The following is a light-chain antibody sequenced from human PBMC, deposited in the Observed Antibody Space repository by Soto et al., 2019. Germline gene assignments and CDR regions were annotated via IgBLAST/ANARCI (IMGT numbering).Light chain of an antibody. Sequence: EIVMTQSPATLSVSPGERATLSCRASQSVSSNLAWYKQKPGQAPRLLIYGASTRATGIPARFSGSWSGTEFTLTISSLQSEDFAVYYCQQYNNWLTFGQGTKVDIK. V-gene: IGKV3-15*01. CDR3: QQYNNWLT. CDR1: QSVSSN. CDR2: GAS. J-gene: IGKJ1*01.